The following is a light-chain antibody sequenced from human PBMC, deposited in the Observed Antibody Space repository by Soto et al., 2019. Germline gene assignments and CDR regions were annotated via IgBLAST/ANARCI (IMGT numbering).Light chain of an antibody. CDR2: DAS. J-gene: IGKJ1*01. CDR1: QSVSSY. Sequence: EIVLTQSPATLSLSPGERATLSCRASQSVSSYLAWYQQKPGQAPRLLIYDASNRATGIPARFSGSGSGTDLTLTISSQEPEDFAVYYCQQRSNWTPWTFCQGTKVEIK. CDR3: QQRSNWTPWT. V-gene: IGKV3-11*01.